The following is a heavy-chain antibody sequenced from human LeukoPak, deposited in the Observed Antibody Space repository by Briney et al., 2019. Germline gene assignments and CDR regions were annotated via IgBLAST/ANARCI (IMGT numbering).Heavy chain of an antibody. V-gene: IGHV4-4*02. J-gene: IGHJ6*02. D-gene: IGHD3-9*01. Sequence: SGTLSLTCAVSGGSISSSNWWSWVRQPPGKGLEWIGEIYHSGSTNYNPSLKSRVTISVDKSKNQFSLELSSVTAADTAVYYCARVGYDILTGSLPLGMDVWGQGTTVTVSS. CDR3: ARVGYDILTGSLPLGMDV. CDR2: IYHSGST. CDR1: GGSISSSNW.